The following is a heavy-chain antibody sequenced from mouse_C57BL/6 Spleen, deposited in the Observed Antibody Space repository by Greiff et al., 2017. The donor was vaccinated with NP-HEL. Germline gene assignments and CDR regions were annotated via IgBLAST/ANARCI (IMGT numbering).Heavy chain of an antibody. Sequence: EVQLQESGPGLVKPSQSLSLTCSVTGYSITSGYYWNWIRQFPGNKLEWMGYISYDGSNNYNPSLKNRISITRDTSKNQFFLKLNSVTTEDTATYYCASGVENYYGHYFDYWGQGTTLTVSS. J-gene: IGHJ2*01. CDR1: GYSITSGYY. V-gene: IGHV3-6*01. D-gene: IGHD1-1*01. CDR3: ASGVENYYGHYFDY. CDR2: ISYDGSN.